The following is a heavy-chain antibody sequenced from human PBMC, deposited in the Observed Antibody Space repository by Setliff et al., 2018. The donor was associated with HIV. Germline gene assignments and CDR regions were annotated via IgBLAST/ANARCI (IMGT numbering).Heavy chain of an antibody. CDR3: ARDRSGTSYAGDDAFDI. D-gene: IGHD3-3*01. V-gene: IGHV4-4*07. CDR1: GGSISIYY. CDR2: ISAGGYT. Sequence: SETLSLTCTVSGGSISIYYWSWTRQLPGEGLEWIGRISAGGYTYYNPSLQSRVTMSVDMSKNQFSLKLSSVTAADTAIYYCARDRSGTSYAGDDAFDIWVQGTMVTVSS. J-gene: IGHJ3*02.